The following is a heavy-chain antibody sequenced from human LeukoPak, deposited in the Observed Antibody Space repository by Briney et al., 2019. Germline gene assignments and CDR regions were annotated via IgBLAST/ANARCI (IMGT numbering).Heavy chain of an antibody. CDR3: ARDLSPGGAANGY. CDR2: ISSSSSTI. D-gene: IGHD2-15*01. V-gene: IGHV3-11*04. CDR1: GFTFSDYY. J-gene: IGHJ4*02. Sequence: GGSLRLSCAASGFTFSDYYMSWIRQAPGKGLEWVSYISSSSSTIYYADSVKGRFTISRDNAKNSLYLQMNSLRDEDTAVYYCARDLSPGGAANGYWGQGTLVTVSS.